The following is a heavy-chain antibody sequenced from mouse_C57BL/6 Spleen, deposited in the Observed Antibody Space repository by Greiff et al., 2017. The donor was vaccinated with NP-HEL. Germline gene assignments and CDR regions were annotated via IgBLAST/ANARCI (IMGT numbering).Heavy chain of an antibody. CDR3: ARRATVVAGEDY. D-gene: IGHD1-1*01. CDR2: IYPSDSET. CDR1: GYTFTSYW. Sequence: VQLQQPGAELVRPGSSVKLSCKASGYTFTSYWMDWVKQRPGQGLEWIGNIYPSDSETHYNQKFKDKATLTVDKSSSTAYMQLSSLTSEDSAVYYCARRATVVAGEDYWGQGTSVTVSS. V-gene: IGHV1-61*01. J-gene: IGHJ4*01.